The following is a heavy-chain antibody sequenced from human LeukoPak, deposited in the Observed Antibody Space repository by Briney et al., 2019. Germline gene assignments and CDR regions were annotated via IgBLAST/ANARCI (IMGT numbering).Heavy chain of an antibody. D-gene: IGHD1-26*01. CDR1: GYTFTGYY. CDR2: INPSRGGT. Sequence: ASVIVSCKASGYTFTGYYMHWVRQAPGQGLEWMGWINPSRGGTNYAQKFQGRVTMTRDTSISTAYMELSRLRSDDTAVYYCARGIVGATTGDWGQGTLVTVSS. V-gene: IGHV1-2*02. CDR3: ARGIVGATTGD. J-gene: IGHJ4*02.